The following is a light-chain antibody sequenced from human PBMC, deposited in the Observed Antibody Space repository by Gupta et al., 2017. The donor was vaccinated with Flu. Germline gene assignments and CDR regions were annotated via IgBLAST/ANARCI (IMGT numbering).Light chain of an antibody. CDR3: QQSFSTPFS. J-gene: IGKJ3*01. Sequence: DRVTITCRASQNIRNYLNWYQQKPGKAPKLLIYTTSTLQSGVPSRLSGSGSGRDFTLTITSLQYDDFATYYCQQSFSTPFSFGPGTTV. CDR1: QNIRNY. CDR2: TTS. V-gene: IGKV1-39*01.